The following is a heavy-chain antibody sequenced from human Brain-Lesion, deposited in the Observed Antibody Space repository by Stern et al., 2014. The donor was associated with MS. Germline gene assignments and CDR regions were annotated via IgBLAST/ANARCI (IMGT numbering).Heavy chain of an antibody. D-gene: IGHD3-3*01. J-gene: IGHJ4*02. Sequence: QVQLVQSGPGLVKPSQTLSLTCTVSGGAVSSGDRYWSWIRQHPAKGLEWIGYISYSGNTYYNPSLESRVTISMDRSKNQFSLKLRSVTAADTAVYYCARVTEFLRFFYPDYWGQGMRVTVSS. CDR2: ISYSGNT. CDR1: GGAVSSGDRY. V-gene: IGHV4-31*03. CDR3: ARVTEFLRFFYPDY.